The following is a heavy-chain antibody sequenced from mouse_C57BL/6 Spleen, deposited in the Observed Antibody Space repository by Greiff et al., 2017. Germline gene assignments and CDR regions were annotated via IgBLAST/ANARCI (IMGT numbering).Heavy chain of an antibody. CDR2: ISYDGSN. V-gene: IGHV3-6*01. J-gene: IGHJ3*01. D-gene: IGHD2-4*01. CDR1: GYSITSGYY. Sequence: EVQVVESGPGLVKPSQSLSLTCSVTGYSITSGYYWNWIRQFPGNKLEWMGYISYDGSNNYNPSLKNRISITRDTSKNQFFLKLNSVTTEDTATYYCARDYYDYDGTPYWGQGTLVTVSA. CDR3: ARDYYDYDGTPY.